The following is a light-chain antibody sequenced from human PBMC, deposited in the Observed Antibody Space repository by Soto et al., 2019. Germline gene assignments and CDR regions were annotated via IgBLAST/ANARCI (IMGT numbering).Light chain of an antibody. CDR3: QQRSNWPRIFT. J-gene: IGKJ3*01. CDR2: DAS. Sequence: EIVLTQSPATLSLSPGERATLSCRASQSVISYLAWYQQKPGQAPRLLIYDASNRATGIPARFSGSGSGTDFTLTISSLEPEDFAVYYCQQRSNWPRIFTFGPGTKVDIK. V-gene: IGKV3-11*01. CDR1: QSVISY.